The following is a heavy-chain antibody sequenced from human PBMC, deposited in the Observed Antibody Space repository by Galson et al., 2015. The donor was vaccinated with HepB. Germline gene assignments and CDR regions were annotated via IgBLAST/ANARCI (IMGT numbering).Heavy chain of an antibody. CDR2: IYQGGST. J-gene: IGHJ4*02. V-gene: IGHV4-30-2*01. D-gene: IGHD3-10*01. CDR3: ARTMVRGFFDF. CDR1: GGSISSGSYS. Sequence: TLSLTCSVSGGSISSGSYSWSWIRQPPGKGLEWIGNIYQGGSTNYNPSLMSRVTMAVDKSKNQFSLRLNSVTAADTAVYFCARTMVRGFFDFWGLGSLVTVSS.